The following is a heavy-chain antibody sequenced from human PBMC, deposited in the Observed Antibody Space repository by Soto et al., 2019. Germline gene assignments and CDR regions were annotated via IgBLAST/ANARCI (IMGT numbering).Heavy chain of an antibody. J-gene: IGHJ3*02. Sequence: SQTLSLTCAISGDSVSSNSAASNWFRQSQSRGLEWLGRTYYRSKWYNDYAVSVKSRIAINPDTSKNQFSLQLNSVTPEDTAVYYCARVGIPAVAGTVDGDAFDIWGQGTMVTVSS. CDR1: GDSVSSNSAA. CDR3: ARVGIPAVAGTVDGDAFDI. V-gene: IGHV6-1*01. CDR2: TYYRSKWYN. D-gene: IGHD6-19*01.